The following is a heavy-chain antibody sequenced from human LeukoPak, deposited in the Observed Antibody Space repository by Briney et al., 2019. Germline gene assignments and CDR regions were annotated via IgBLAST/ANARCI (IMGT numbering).Heavy chain of an antibody. V-gene: IGHV3-21*01. Sequence: GGSLRLSCAASGFTLSSYSMNWVRQAPGKGLECVSFISSSSSYIYYADSVKGRFTISRDNAKNSLFLQMNSLRAEDTAVYYCARDSGGAMDVWGKGTTVTTSS. CDR2: ISSSSSYI. CDR3: ARDSGGAMDV. CDR1: GFTLSSYS. D-gene: IGHD3-10*01. J-gene: IGHJ6*03.